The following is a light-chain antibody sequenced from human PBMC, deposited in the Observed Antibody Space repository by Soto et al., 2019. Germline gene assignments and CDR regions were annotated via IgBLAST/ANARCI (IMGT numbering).Light chain of an antibody. CDR3: QQYHSSFPYT. CDR1: QSISSW. Sequence: DIQMTQSPSTLSASVGDRVTITCRASQSISSWLAWYQQKPGKAPKLLIYDASSLESGVPSRFSGSGSGTEFTLTISSLQPDDFATYYCQQYHSSFPYTFGQGTKLELK. J-gene: IGKJ2*01. V-gene: IGKV1-5*01. CDR2: DAS.